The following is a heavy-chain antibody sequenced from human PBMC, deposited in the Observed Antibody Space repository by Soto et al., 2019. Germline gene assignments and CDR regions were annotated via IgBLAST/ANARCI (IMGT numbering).Heavy chain of an antibody. J-gene: IGHJ6*02. CDR3: ARGGARGYCICTSCYEAYGMVV. D-gene: IGHD2-2*01. V-gene: IGHV3-74*01. Sequence: EVQLVESGGGLVQPGGSLRLSCAASGFTFSSYWMHWVRQAPGKGLVWVSRINSDGSSTSYADSVKGRFTISRDNAKNTLYLQMNSLRAEDTAVYYCARGGARGYCICTSCYEAYGMVVWGQGTTVTVSS. CDR1: GFTFSSYW. CDR2: INSDGSST.